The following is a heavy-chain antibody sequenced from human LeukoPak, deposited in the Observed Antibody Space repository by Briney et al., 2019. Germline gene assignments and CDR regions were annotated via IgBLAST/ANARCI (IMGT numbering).Heavy chain of an antibody. CDR3: ARAPRIAAAGFDP. CDR1: GYTFTGYY. CDR2: INPNSGGT. V-gene: IGHV1-2*02. Sequence: EASVKVSCKASGYTFTGYYMHWVRQAPGQGLEWMGWINPNSGGTNYAQKFQGRVTMTRDTSISTAYMELSRLRSDDTAVYYCARAPRIAAAGFDPWGQGTLVTVSS. D-gene: IGHD6-13*01. J-gene: IGHJ5*02.